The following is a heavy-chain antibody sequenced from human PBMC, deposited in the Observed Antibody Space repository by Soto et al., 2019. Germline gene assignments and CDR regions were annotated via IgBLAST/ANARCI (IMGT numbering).Heavy chain of an antibody. CDR3: ARRGPIAGKTIFDY. CDR1: GDSINNYY. Sequence: QVQLQESVPGLVKPSETLSLTCTVSGDSINNYYWIWIWQPPGKGLVWIGNIYYSGTTNYNPSLKSRVTMSVDTSRNQFSLKLSSVTAADTAVYYCARRGPIAGKTIFDYWGQGTLVTVAS. D-gene: IGHD6-13*01. CDR2: IYYSGTT. J-gene: IGHJ4*02. V-gene: IGHV4-59*08.